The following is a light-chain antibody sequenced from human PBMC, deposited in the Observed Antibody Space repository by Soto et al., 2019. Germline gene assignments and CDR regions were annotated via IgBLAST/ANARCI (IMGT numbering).Light chain of an antibody. CDR3: AAWDDSLNGYV. J-gene: IGLJ1*01. CDR1: SSNIASNT. Sequence: QSVLTQPPSASGTPGQRVTISCSGSSSNIASNTVTWYQQLPGTAPKLVIYSNHDRPSGVPDRFSGSTSGTSASLVIRGLQSEDEADYYCAAWDDSLNGYVFGGGTKVTVL. CDR2: SNH. V-gene: IGLV1-44*01.